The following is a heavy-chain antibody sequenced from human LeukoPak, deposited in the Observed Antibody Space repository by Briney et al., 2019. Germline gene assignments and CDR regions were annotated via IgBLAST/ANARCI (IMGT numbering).Heavy chain of an antibody. CDR3: ARSGTTSDILTGQNWFDP. Sequence: GGSLRLSCAASGFTFSSYNMNWVRQAPGKGLEWVSSITSGSSYRFYADSVKGRFTISRDNAKNSLYLQMNSLRAEDTAVYYCARSGTTSDILTGQNWFDPWGQGTLVTVSS. CDR1: GFTFSSYN. V-gene: IGHV3-21*01. J-gene: IGHJ5*02. D-gene: IGHD3-9*01. CDR2: ITSGSSYR.